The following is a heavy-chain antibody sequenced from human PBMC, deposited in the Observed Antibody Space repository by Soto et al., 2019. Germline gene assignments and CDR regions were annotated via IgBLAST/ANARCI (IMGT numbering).Heavy chain of an antibody. V-gene: IGHV4-4*02. CDR2: IYHSGST. J-gene: IGHJ4*02. D-gene: IGHD2-15*01. Sequence: QVQLQESGPGLVKPSGTLSLTCAVSGGSISSSNWWSWVRQPPGKGLEWIGEIYHSGSTNYNPSLKSRVTISVDKSKNQFSLKLSSVTAADTAVYYCARVTEVHGRYCSGGSCHGFGYWGQGTLVTVSS. CDR1: GGSISSSNW. CDR3: ARVTEVHGRYCSGGSCHGFGY.